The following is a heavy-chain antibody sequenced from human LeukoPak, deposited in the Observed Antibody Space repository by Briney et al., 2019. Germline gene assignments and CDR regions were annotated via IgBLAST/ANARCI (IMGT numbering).Heavy chain of an antibody. CDR1: GYTLTELS. CDR3: ATVNMVRGVIPNWFDP. J-gene: IGHJ5*02. CDR2: FDPEDGET. Sequence: ASVKVSCKVSGYTLTELSMHRVRQAPGKGLEWMGGFDPEDGETIYAQKFQGRVTMTEDTSTDTAYMELSSLRSEDTAVYYCATVNMVRGVIPNWFDPWGQGTLVTVSS. D-gene: IGHD3-10*01. V-gene: IGHV1-24*01.